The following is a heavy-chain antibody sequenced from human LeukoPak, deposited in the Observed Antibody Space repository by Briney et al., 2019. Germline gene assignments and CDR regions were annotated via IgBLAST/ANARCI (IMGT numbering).Heavy chain of an antibody. J-gene: IGHJ4*02. Sequence: GGSLRLSCAASGFTFSTFAMIWVRQAPGKGLEWVSAISGSGRDTYYADSVKGRFTFSRDNTKNTLYLQMNSLRAEDTAVYYCAKIRAVDSSGYYKYYFDYWGQGTLVTVSS. V-gene: IGHV3-23*01. CDR1: GFTFSTFA. D-gene: IGHD3-22*01. CDR2: ISGSGRDT. CDR3: AKIRAVDSSGYYKYYFDY.